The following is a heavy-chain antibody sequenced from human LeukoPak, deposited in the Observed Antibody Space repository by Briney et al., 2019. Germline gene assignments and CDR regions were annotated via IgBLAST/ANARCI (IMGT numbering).Heavy chain of an antibody. Sequence: ASVKVSCKSSGYTFTDYYMHWVRQAPGQGLEWMGWINPHSGVTSYAQKFQGRVTMTRDTSISTAYMELSRLRSDDTAVYYCARDSRRAVAGRSDYWGQGTLVTVSS. CDR3: ARDSRRAVAGRSDY. D-gene: IGHD6-19*01. J-gene: IGHJ4*02. CDR2: INPHSGVT. V-gene: IGHV1-2*02. CDR1: GYTFTDYY.